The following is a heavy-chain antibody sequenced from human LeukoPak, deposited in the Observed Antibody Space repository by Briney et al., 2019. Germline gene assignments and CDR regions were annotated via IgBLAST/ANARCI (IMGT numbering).Heavy chain of an antibody. CDR1: GGSISSSSYY. V-gene: IGHV4-39*07. CDR2: IYYSGST. CDR3: ARRGVYARYYYYYYMDV. Sequence: SETLSLTCTVSGGSISSSSYYWGWIRQPPGKGLEWIGSIYYSGSTNYNPSLKSRVTISVDTSKNQFSLKLSSVTAADTAVYYCARRGVYARYYYYYYMDVWGKGTTVAISS. J-gene: IGHJ6*03. D-gene: IGHD5/OR15-5a*01.